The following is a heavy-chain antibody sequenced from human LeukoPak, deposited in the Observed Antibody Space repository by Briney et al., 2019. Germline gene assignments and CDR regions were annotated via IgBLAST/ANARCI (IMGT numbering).Heavy chain of an antibody. V-gene: IGHV4-61*02. J-gene: IGHJ5*02. CDR1: GGSISSGSYY. Sequence: PSETLSLTCTVSGGSISSGSYYWSWIRQPAGEGLEWIGRIYTSGSTNYNPSLKSRVTISVDTCKNQFSLKLSSVTAADTAVYYCARHSPATEWFGDRDWFDPWGQGTLVTVSS. D-gene: IGHD3-10*01. CDR2: IYTSGST. CDR3: ARHSPATEWFGDRDWFDP.